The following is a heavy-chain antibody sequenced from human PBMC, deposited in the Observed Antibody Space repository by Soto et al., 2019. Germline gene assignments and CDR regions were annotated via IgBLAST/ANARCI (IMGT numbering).Heavy chain of an antibody. J-gene: IGHJ6*03. CDR3: ASSATQPYYYYYYMDV. Sequence: PGGSLRLSCAASGFTFSSYWMSWVRQAPGKGLEWVANIKQDGSEKYYVDSVKGRFTISRDNAKNSLYLQMNSLRAEDTAVYYCASSATQPYYYYYYMDVWGKGTTVTVSS. CDR2: IKQDGSEK. CDR1: GFTFSSYW. D-gene: IGHD3-10*01. V-gene: IGHV3-7*01.